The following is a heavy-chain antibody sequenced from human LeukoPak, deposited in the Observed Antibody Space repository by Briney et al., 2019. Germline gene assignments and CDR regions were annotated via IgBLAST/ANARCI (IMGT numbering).Heavy chain of an antibody. J-gene: IGHJ3*02. CDR1: GYSFTSYW. CDR2: IYPGDSDT. Sequence: GESLKISCKGSGYSFTSYWIGWVRQMPGKGLEWMGIIYPGDSDTRYSPSFQGQVIISADKSIRTAYLQWSSLKASDTAIYYCARQLKDYYGSGNSLRAFDIWGQGTMVTVSS. V-gene: IGHV5-51*01. D-gene: IGHD3-10*01. CDR3: ARQLKDYYGSGNSLRAFDI.